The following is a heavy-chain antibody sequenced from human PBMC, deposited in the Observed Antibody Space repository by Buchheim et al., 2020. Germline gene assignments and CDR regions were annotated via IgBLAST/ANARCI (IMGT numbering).Heavy chain of an antibody. CDR2: IYYSGST. Sequence: QVQLQESGPGLVKPSQTLSLTCTVSGGSISSGGYYWSWIRQHPGKGLEWIGYIYYSGSTYYNPSLKSRVTISVDTSKNQFSLKLSSVTAADTAVYYCARSFIYYYDSSGYGPQNWYFDLWGRGTL. CDR3: ARSFIYYYDSSGYGPQNWYFDL. J-gene: IGHJ2*01. V-gene: IGHV4-31*03. CDR1: GGSISSGGYY. D-gene: IGHD3-22*01.